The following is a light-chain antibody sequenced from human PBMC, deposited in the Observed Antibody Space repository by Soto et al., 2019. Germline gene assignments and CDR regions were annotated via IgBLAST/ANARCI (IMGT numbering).Light chain of an antibody. J-gene: IGLJ1*01. V-gene: IGLV2-8*01. CDR3: SSYAGSNNYV. Sequence: QSVLTQPPSASGSPGQLGTISCTGTSSDVGGYNYVSWYQQHPGKAPKLMIYEVSKRPSGVPDRFSGSKSGNTASLTVSGLQAEDEAHYYCSSYAGSNNYVFGTGTTSPS. CDR2: EVS. CDR1: SSDVGGYNY.